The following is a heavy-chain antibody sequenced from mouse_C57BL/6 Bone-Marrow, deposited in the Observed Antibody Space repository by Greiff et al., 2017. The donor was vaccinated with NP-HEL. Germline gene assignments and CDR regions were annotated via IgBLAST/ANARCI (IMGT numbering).Heavy chain of an antibody. V-gene: IGHV1-69*01. CDR3: TKEGDSSGPPYAMDY. CDR1: GYTFTSYW. J-gene: IGHJ4*01. Sequence: VQLQQPGAELVMPGASVKLSCKASGYTFTSYWMHWVKQRPGQGLEWIGVIDPSDSYTNYNQTFKGKSPLTVDKSSSTAYKQLSRLTAEDSAVYYCTKEGDSSGPPYAMDYWGQGTSVTVSS. CDR2: IDPSDSYT. D-gene: IGHD3-2*02.